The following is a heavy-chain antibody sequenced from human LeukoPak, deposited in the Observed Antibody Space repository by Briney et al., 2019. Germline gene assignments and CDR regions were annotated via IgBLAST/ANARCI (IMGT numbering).Heavy chain of an antibody. CDR1: GYTFTNYY. V-gene: IGHV1-46*01. D-gene: IGHD3-22*01. Sequence: GASVTVSFKSSGYTFTNYYIHWVRQAPGQGLEWMGIINPTSGSTAYTQKFQGRVTMARDTSTSTVYMELSSLRSDDTAVYYCARLGYYYDSLGHYDYWGQGTLVIVSS. CDR3: ARLGYYYDSLGHYDY. CDR2: INPTSGST. J-gene: IGHJ4*02.